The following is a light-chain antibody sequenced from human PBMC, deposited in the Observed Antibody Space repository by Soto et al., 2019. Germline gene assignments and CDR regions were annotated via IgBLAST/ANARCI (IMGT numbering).Light chain of an antibody. Sequence: QSALTQPPSASGTPGQSVTISCSGSSSNIGDNTVNWYQQLPGTAPKLLMYSNDQRWSGVPDRFSGSKSGTSASLAISGLQSEDEADYYCAVWDDSLDGVVFGGGTKLTVL. CDR3: AVWDDSLDGVV. CDR2: SND. CDR1: SSNIGDNT. J-gene: IGLJ2*01. V-gene: IGLV1-44*01.